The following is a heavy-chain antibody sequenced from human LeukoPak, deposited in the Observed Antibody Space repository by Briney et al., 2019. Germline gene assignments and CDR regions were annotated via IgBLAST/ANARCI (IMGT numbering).Heavy chain of an antibody. Sequence: GGCLRLACAASGFTFSDHYMGWVRQAAGKGLGWVGRTRKKANSYTTEYAASVKAPFTISRDDSKNSLYLHMHSLKTEDTAVYYCARGPACSSTSCWTYGMDVWGQGTTVTVSS. J-gene: IGHJ6*02. D-gene: IGHD2-2*01. V-gene: IGHV3-72*01. CDR1: GFTFSDHY. CDR2: TRKKANSYTT. CDR3: ARGPACSSTSCWTYGMDV.